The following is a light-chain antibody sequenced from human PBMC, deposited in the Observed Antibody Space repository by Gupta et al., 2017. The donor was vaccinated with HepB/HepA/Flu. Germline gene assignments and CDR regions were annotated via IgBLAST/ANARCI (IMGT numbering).Light chain of an antibody. CDR2: QDS. Sequence: SYELTQPHSVSVSPGQPASITCSGDKLGDKYACWYQQKPGQSPVLVIYQDSKRPSGIPERFSGSNSGNTATLTISGTQARDEADYYCQAWDSSTVVFGGGTKLTVL. V-gene: IGLV3-1*01. CDR3: QAWDSSTVV. J-gene: IGLJ2*01. CDR1: KLGDKY.